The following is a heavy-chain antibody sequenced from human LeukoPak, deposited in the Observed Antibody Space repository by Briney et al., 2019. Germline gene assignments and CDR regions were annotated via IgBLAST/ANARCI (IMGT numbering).Heavy chain of an antibody. CDR3: AREDIVVVPAAVDYGMDV. CDR2: INAGNGNT. Sequence: GASVKVSCKASGYTFTSYAMHWVRQAPGQRLEWMGWINAGNGNTKYSQKFQGRATITRDTSASTAYMELSSLRSEDTAVYYCAREDIVVVPAAVDYGMDVWGQGTTVTVSS. J-gene: IGHJ6*02. V-gene: IGHV1-3*01. CDR1: GYTFTSYA. D-gene: IGHD2-2*01.